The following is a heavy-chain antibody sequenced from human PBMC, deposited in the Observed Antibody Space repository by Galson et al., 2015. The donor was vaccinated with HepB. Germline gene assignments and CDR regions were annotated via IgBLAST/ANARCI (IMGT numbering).Heavy chain of an antibody. Sequence: SVKVSCKASGGTFSSYAISWVRQAPGQGLEWMGGIIPIFGTANYAQKFQGRVTITADKSTSTAYMELSSLRSEDTAVYYCHSWLWNSSSSSEPIDYWGQGTLVTVSS. J-gene: IGHJ4*02. CDR2: IIPIFGTA. CDR3: HSWLWNSSSSSEPIDY. V-gene: IGHV1-69*06. D-gene: IGHD6-6*01. CDR1: GGTFSSYA.